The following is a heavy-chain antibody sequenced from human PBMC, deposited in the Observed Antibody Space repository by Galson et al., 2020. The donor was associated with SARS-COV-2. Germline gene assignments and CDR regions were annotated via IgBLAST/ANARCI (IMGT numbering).Heavy chain of an antibody. CDR2: ISAYNGNT. CDR3: ARERELYYDFWSGYFPGPYYYYYYMDV. V-gene: IGHV1-18*01. CDR1: GYTFTSYG. J-gene: IGHJ6*03. D-gene: IGHD3-3*01. Sequence: ASVKVSCKASGYTFTSYGISWVRQAPGQGLEWMGWISAYNGNTNYAQKLQGRVTMTTDTSTSTAYMELRSLRSDDTAVYYCARERELYYDFWSGYFPGPYYYYYYMDVWGKGTTVTVSS.